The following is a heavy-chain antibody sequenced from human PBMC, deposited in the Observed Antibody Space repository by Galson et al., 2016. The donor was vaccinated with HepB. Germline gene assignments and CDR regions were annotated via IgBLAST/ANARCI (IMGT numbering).Heavy chain of an antibody. CDR1: RASISSNVYY. CDR3: ARQGSSSAFDV. Sequence: SETLSLTCSLSRASISSNVYYWAWIRQPAGKGLGWIGSVYYSGDSYYNPSLKPRVTISVDTSRDQFSLRLTSVTAADTAVYYCARQGSSSAFDVWGLGTLVTVSS. V-gene: IGHV4-39*01. CDR2: VYYSGDS. D-gene: IGHD6-25*01. J-gene: IGHJ5*02.